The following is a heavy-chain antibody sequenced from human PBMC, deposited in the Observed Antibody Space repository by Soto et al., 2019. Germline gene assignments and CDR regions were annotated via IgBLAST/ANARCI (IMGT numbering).Heavy chain of an antibody. D-gene: IGHD3-22*01. Sequence: SETLSLTCSVSGGSVRSGSYYWTWIRQPPGKGLEWIGYIYQSGTTNYNASLKSRVTISIDTSKNQFFLKLNSVTAADTAVYYCARDSSGRHDYWGQGTRVTVSS. CDR2: IYQSGTT. CDR1: GGSVRSGSYY. CDR3: ARDSSGRHDY. V-gene: IGHV4-61*01. J-gene: IGHJ4*02.